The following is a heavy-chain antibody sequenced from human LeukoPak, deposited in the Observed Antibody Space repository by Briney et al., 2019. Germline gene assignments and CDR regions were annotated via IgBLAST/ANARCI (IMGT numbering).Heavy chain of an antibody. CDR2: ISYDGSNK. Sequence: PGGSLRLSCAASGFTFSSYGMHWVRQAPGKGLEWVAVISYDGSNKYYADSVKGRFTISRDNSKNTLYLQMNSLRAEDTAVYYCANGRYSGYDVEFEYWGQGTLVTVSS. J-gene: IGHJ4*02. CDR3: ANGRYSGYDVEFEY. D-gene: IGHD5-12*01. CDR1: GFTFSSYG. V-gene: IGHV3-30*18.